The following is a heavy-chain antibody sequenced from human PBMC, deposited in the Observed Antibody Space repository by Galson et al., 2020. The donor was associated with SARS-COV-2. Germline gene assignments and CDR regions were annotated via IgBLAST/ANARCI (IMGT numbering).Heavy chain of an antibody. CDR1: GFTFSNHW. CDR3: ARGYMGNDYFDY. J-gene: IGHJ4*02. D-gene: IGHD5-18*01. CDR2: IYSEGSST. V-gene: IGHV3-74*01. Sequence: GGSLRLSCAVSGFTFSNHWMHWVRQAPGKGLVWVSRIYSEGSSTSYADSVKGRFTISGDNAKNTLYLQMNGLRAEDTAVYYCARGYMGNDYFDYWGQGTLVTVSS.